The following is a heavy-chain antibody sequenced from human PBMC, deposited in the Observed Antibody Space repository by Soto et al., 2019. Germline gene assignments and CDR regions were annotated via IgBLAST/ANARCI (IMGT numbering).Heavy chain of an antibody. V-gene: IGHV1-69*02. CDR1: GGTFSRYT. CDR2: IIPIVDIP. J-gene: IGHJ6*02. Sequence: QVQLVQSGAEVKKPGSSVKVSCKASGGTFSRYTFTWVRQAPGQGLEWMGRIIPIVDIPNYAQNFQGRVTITADKSTSTAYYVLSSLTSDDTAVYYCASHFTGVLVLGTSPPGGDNYGWDVWGQGTTVSVS. CDR3: ASHFTGVLVLGTSPPGGDNYGWDV. D-gene: IGHD2-15*01.